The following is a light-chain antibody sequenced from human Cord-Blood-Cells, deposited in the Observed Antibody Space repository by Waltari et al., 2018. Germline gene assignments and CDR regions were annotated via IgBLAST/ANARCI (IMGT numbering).Light chain of an antibody. J-gene: IGLJ1*01. CDR3: CSYAGSYTFV. CDR2: DVS. V-gene: IGLV2-11*01. Sequence: QSALTQPRSVSGSPGQSVTISCTGTSRDVGGYNYVSWYQQHPGKAPKLMIYDVSKRPSGVPDRFSGSKSGNTASLTISGLQAEDEADYCCCSYAGSYTFVFGTGTKVTVL. CDR1: SRDVGGYNY.